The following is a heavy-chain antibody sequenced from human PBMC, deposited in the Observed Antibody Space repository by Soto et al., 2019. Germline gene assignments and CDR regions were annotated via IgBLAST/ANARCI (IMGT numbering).Heavy chain of an antibody. J-gene: IGHJ4*02. V-gene: IGHV3-30*18. CDR2: ISYDGSNK. CDR1: GYTFSSYG. D-gene: IGHD3-9*01. Sequence: QVQLVQSGAEVKKPGASVKVSCKASGYTFSSYGMHWVRQAPGKGLEWVAVISYDGSNKYYADSVKGRFTISRDNSKNTLYLQMNSLRAEDTAVYYCAKDYILTGYYSGWGQGTLVTVSS. CDR3: AKDYILTGYYSG.